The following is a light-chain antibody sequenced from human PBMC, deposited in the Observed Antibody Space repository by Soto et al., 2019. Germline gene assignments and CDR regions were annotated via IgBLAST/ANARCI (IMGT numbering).Light chain of an antibody. Sequence: EIVLTQPPGTLSLSPGERATLSCRASQSVSSSYLAWYQQKPGQTPRLLIYGASSRATGIPDNFSGSGSGTDFTLTISRLEPEDFAVYYCQQYGSSPYTFGQGTKLEIK. J-gene: IGKJ2*01. V-gene: IGKV3-20*01. CDR1: QSVSSSY. CDR2: GAS. CDR3: QQYGSSPYT.